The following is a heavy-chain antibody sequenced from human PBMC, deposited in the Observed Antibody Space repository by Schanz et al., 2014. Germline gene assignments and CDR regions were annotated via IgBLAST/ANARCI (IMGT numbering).Heavy chain of an antibody. Sequence: VQLVESGGGLIQPGGSLRLSCAASGFTFRSYGMHWVRQAPGKGLEWVAHISFDGGKTYYADSVKGRFTISRDNAKNSLYLQMNSLRAEDTAVYYCARDKGGYYPFDYWGQGSLVTVSS. CDR1: GFTFRSYG. D-gene: IGHD3-22*01. CDR3: ARDKGGYYPFDY. V-gene: IGHV3-30*04. CDR2: ISFDGGKT. J-gene: IGHJ4*02.